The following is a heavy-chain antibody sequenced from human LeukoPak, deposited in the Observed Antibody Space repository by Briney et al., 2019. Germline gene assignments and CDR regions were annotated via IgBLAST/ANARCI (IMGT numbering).Heavy chain of an antibody. CDR3: ARGGFHGMDV. J-gene: IGHJ6*02. D-gene: IGHD2-15*01. CDR2: ISSSSSYI. V-gene: IGHV3-21*01. CDR1: GFTFSSYS. Sequence: GGSLRFSCAASGFTFSSYSMNWVRQAPGKGLEWVSSISSSSSYIYYADSVKGRFTISRDNAKNSLYLQMNSLRAEDTAVYYCARGGFHGMDVWGQGTTVTVSS.